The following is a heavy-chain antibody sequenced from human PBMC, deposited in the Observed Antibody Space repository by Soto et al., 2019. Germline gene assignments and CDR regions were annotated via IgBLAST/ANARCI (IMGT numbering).Heavy chain of an antibody. D-gene: IGHD6-6*01. CDR3: ANCIAHRPFYCYGMDV. CDR2: ISGTGDST. Sequence: GSLRLSCAASGFTFSSYAMSWVRQAPGKGLEWVSAISGTGDSTYYADSVKGRFTISRDNSKNTLYLQMSSLRAEDTAVYYCANCIAHRPFYCYGMDVWGQGTTVTVSS. V-gene: IGHV3-23*01. CDR1: GFTFSSYA. J-gene: IGHJ6*02.